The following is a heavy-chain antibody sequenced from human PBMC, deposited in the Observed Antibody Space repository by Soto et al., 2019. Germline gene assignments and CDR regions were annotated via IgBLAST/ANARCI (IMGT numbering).Heavy chain of an antibody. V-gene: IGHV3-7*03. CDR2: IKQDGSEK. J-gene: IGHJ6*02. Sequence: EVQLVESGGGLVQPGGSLRLSCAASGFTFSSYWMSWVRQAPGKGLEWVANIKQDGSEKYYVDSVKGRFTISRDNAKNSLYLQMNSLRAEDTAEYYCAKDPIVAESIERATYGLDVWGQGTTVTVSS. D-gene: IGHD2-15*01. CDR3: AKDPIVAESIERATYGLDV. CDR1: GFTFSSYW.